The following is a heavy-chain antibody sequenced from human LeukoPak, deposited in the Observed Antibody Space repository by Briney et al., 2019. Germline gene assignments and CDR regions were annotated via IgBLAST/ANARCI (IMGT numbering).Heavy chain of an antibody. Sequence: PSETLSLTCAVSGGSISSGGYSWSWIRQPPGKGLEWIGYIYHSGSTYYNPSLKSRVTISVDRSKNQFSLKLSSVTAADTAVYHCARAPMVRGVIIGWFDPWGQGTLVTVSS. CDR2: IYHSGST. V-gene: IGHV4-30-2*01. J-gene: IGHJ5*02. D-gene: IGHD3-10*01. CDR3: ARAPMVRGVIIGWFDP. CDR1: GGSISSGGYS.